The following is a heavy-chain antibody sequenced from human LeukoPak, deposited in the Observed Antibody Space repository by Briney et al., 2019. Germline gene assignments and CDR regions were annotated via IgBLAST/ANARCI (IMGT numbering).Heavy chain of an antibody. CDR2: IKQDGSEK. J-gene: IGHJ4*02. CDR1: GFTFSSYW. CDR3: ARPSSTGYGSSWVIDY. V-gene: IGHV3-7*01. D-gene: IGHD6-13*01. Sequence: GGSLRLSCAASGFTFSSYWMSWVRQAPGKGLEWVANIKQDGSEKYYVDSVKGRFTISRDNAKNSLYLQMNSLRAEDTAVYYCARPSSTGYGSSWVIDYWGQGTLVTVSS.